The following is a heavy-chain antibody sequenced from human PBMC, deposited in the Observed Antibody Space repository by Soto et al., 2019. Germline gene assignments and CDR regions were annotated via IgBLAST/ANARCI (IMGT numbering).Heavy chain of an antibody. D-gene: IGHD3-10*01. J-gene: IGHJ5*02. CDR3: ATRPGGRLLWFGELIPAFDP. V-gene: IGHV4-34*01. Sequence: QVHLHQWGAGLLKPSETLSLTCAVYGGSFGSYYWSWIRQPPGKGLEWIGEISHGGSTNYNPPLKSRVTISVDTSKNQFSLKLSSVTAADTAVYYCATRPGGRLLWFGELIPAFDPWGQGTLVTVSS. CDR2: ISHGGST. CDR1: GGSFGSYY.